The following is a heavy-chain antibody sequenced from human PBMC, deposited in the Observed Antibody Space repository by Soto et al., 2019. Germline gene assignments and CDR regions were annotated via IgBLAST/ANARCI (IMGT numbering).Heavy chain of an antibody. D-gene: IGHD6-13*01. V-gene: IGHV2-5*02. CDR3: AHLVVGEAAAGTQAFDY. Sequence: SGPTLVNPTQTLTLTCTFSGFSLSTSGVGVGWIRQPPGKALEWLALIYWDDDKRYSPSLKSRLTIAKDTSKNQVVLTMTNMDPVDTATYYCAHLVVGEAAAGTQAFDYWGQGTLVTVSS. CDR1: GFSLSTSGVG. J-gene: IGHJ4*02. CDR2: IYWDDDK.